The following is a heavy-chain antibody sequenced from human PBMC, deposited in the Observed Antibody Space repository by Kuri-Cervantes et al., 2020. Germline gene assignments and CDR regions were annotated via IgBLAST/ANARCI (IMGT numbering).Heavy chain of an antibody. J-gene: IGHJ4*02. CDR1: GFTFSSYE. CDR2: ISSSGSTI. V-gene: IGHV3-48*03. Sequence: GGSLRLSCAASGFTFSSYEMNWVRQAPGKGLEWVSYISSSGSTIYYADSVKGRFTISRDNAKNSLYLQMNSLRAEDTAVYYCARDPYYGSGSDHFFDYWGQGTLVTVSS. D-gene: IGHD3-10*01. CDR3: ARDPYYGSGSDHFFDY.